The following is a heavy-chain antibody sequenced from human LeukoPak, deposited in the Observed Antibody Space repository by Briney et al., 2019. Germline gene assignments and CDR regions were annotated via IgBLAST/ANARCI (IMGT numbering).Heavy chain of an antibody. Sequence: PSETLSLTCAVYGGSFSGYYWSWIRQPPGKGLEWIGEINHSGSTNYNPSLKSRVTISVDTSKNQFSLKLSSVTAAHTAVYYCARRRKCSSTSCYTKFDYWGQGTLVTVSS. CDR2: INHSGST. CDR3: ARRRKCSSTSCYTKFDY. D-gene: IGHD2-2*02. J-gene: IGHJ4*02. V-gene: IGHV4-34*01. CDR1: GGSFSGYY.